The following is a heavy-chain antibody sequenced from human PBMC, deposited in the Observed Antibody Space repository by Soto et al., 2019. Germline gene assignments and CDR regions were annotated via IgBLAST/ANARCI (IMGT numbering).Heavy chain of an antibody. Sequence: PSETLSLTCTVSGGSISSYYWSWIRQSPGKGLEWIGYIYYSGSTNYNPSLKSRVTISVDTSKNQFSLKLSSVAAADAAVYYCARHGEHSSSWYFDYWGQGTLVTVSS. V-gene: IGHV4-59*08. CDR1: GGSISSYY. CDR2: IYYSGST. CDR3: ARHGEHSSSWYFDY. D-gene: IGHD6-13*01. J-gene: IGHJ4*02.